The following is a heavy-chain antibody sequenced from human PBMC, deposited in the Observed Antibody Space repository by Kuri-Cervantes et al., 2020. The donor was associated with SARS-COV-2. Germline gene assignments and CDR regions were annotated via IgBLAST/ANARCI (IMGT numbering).Heavy chain of an antibody. V-gene: IGHV3-21*01. Sequence: GESLKISCAASGFTFSFHSMNWVRQAPGKGLEWVSSISSSSTYIYYPDSVKGRFTNSRDNAKNSLFLQMNSLRADDTAVYYCARAVGSSPAGDYSMDVWGKGTTVTVSS. D-gene: IGHD6-13*01. CDR1: GFTFSFHS. CDR2: ISSSSTYI. CDR3: ARAVGSSPAGDYSMDV. J-gene: IGHJ6*03.